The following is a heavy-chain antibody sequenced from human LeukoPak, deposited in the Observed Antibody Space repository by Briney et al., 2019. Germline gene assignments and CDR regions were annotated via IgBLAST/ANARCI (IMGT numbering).Heavy chain of an antibody. D-gene: IGHD2-2*01. Sequence: SESLSLTCTVSGGSISSGSYYWSWIRQPAGKGLEWIGRIYTSGSTDYNPSLKSRVTMSVDTSKNQFSLKLSSVTAADTAVYYCARDFDCSSTGCPTWDYYYYMDVWGKGTTVTVSS. V-gene: IGHV4-61*02. CDR1: GGSISSGSYY. J-gene: IGHJ6*03. CDR2: IYTSGST. CDR3: ARDFDCSSTGCPTWDYYYYMDV.